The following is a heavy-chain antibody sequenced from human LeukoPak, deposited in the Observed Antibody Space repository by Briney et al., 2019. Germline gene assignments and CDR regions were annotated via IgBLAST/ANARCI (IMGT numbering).Heavy chain of an antibody. CDR1: GFTFSSYW. J-gene: IGHJ4*02. CDR3: ARAPVTSCRGAFYYPFDY. CDR2: INSDGSST. V-gene: IGHV3-74*01. D-gene: IGHD3-22*01. Sequence: PGGSLRLSCAASGFTFSSYWMHWVRQAPGKGLVWVSRINSDGSSTSYADSVKGRFTIPRDNAKNTLYLQMNSLRVEDAAVYYCARAPVTSCRGAFYYPFDYWGQGTLVTVSS.